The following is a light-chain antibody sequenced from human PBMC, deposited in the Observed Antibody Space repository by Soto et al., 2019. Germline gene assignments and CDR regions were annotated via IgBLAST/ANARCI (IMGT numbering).Light chain of an antibody. CDR1: QSVRSNF. V-gene: IGKV3-20*01. CDR3: QRYDSFRT. Sequence: EIVLTQSPVTRSLSPGERATLSCRASQSVRSNFLAWYQQKPGQAPRLLIYGASNRATGIPDRFSGSGSGTDFTLTITRLEPEDFAMYYCQRYDSFRTFGQGTKVDIK. J-gene: IGKJ1*01. CDR2: GAS.